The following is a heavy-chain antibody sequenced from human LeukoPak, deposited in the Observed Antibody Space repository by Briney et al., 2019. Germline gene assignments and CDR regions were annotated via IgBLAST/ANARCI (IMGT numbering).Heavy chain of an antibody. J-gene: IGHJ4*02. CDR2: ISAYNGNT. D-gene: IGHD2-2*02. V-gene: IGHV1-18*01. Sequence: GASMKVSCKASGYTFTSYGISWVRQAPGQGLEWMGWISAYNGNTNYAQKLQGRVTMTTDTSTSTAYMELRSLRSDDTAVYYCARVGYCSSTSCYTGTPFDYWGQGTLVTVSS. CDR1: GYTFTSYG. CDR3: ARVGYCSSTSCYTGTPFDY.